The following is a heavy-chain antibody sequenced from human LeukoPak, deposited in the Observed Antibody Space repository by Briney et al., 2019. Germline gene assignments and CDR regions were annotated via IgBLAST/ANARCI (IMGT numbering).Heavy chain of an antibody. Sequence: ASVKVSCKASGYTFTSYDINWVRQATGQGLEWMGWMNPNSGNTGYAQKFQGRVTITRNTSISTAYMELSSLRSEDTAVYYCARDLEETYYYDSSLYYYYMDVWGKGTTVTVSS. D-gene: IGHD3-22*01. CDR1: GYTFTSYD. CDR3: ARDLEETYYYDSSLYYYYMDV. V-gene: IGHV1-8*03. CDR2: MNPNSGNT. J-gene: IGHJ6*03.